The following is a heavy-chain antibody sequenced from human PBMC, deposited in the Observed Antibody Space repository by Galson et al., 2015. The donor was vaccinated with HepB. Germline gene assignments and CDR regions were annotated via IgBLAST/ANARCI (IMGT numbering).Heavy chain of an antibody. Sequence: SLRLSCAASGFTFSSYSMNWVRQAPGKGLEWVSSISSSSSYIYYADSVKGRFTISRDNAKNSLYLQMNSLRAEDTAVYYCARAGDYGDYVWEFDIWGQGTMVTISS. CDR3: ARAGDYGDYVWEFDI. CDR2: ISSSSSYI. D-gene: IGHD4-17*01. J-gene: IGHJ3*02. CDR1: GFTFSSYS. V-gene: IGHV3-21*01.